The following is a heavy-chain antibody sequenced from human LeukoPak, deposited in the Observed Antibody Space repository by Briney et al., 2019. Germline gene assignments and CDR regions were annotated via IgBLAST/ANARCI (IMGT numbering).Heavy chain of an antibody. CDR2: RKQDGSEK. CDR1: GFTFSSYW. CDR3: ARSPNLLYDYVWGSYRYRAGALDY. Sequence: PGGSLRLSCAASGFTFSSYWMSWVRQAPGKGLEWVANRKQDGSEKYYVDSVKGRFTISRDNAKNSLYLQMNSLRAEDTAVYYCARSPNLLYDYVWGSYRYRAGALDYWGQGTLVTVSS. D-gene: IGHD3-16*02. J-gene: IGHJ4*02. V-gene: IGHV3-7*02.